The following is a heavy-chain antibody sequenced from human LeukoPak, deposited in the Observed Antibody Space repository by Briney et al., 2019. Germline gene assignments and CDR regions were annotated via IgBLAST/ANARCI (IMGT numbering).Heavy chain of an antibody. CDR1: GGSISSGGYS. Sequence: SETLSLTCAVSGGSISSGGYSWSWIRQPPGKGLEWIGYIYHSGSTYYNPSLKSRVTISVDRSKNQFSLKLSSVTAADTAVYYCATKTSSVTRYYYYYGMDVWGQGTTVTVSS. D-gene: IGHD4-17*01. J-gene: IGHJ6*02. CDR3: ATKTSSVTRYYYYYGMDV. V-gene: IGHV4-30-2*01. CDR2: IYHSGST.